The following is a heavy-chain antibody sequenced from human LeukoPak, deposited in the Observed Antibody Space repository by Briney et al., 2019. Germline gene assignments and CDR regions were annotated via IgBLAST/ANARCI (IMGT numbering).Heavy chain of an antibody. V-gene: IGHV4-39*07. Sequence: SETLSLTCTVSGGSISSSSYYWGWIRQPPGKGLEWIGSIYYTGSTFYNPSLKSRVTISVDTSKNQFSLKLSSVTAADTAVYYCARDPRYYDSSGYYDYWGQGTLVTVSS. CDR3: ARDPRYYDSSGYYDY. J-gene: IGHJ4*02. D-gene: IGHD3-22*01. CDR2: IYYTGST. CDR1: GGSISSSSYY.